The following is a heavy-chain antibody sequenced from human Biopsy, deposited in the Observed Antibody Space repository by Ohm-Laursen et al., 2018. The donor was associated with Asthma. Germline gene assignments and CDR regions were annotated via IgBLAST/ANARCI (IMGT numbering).Heavy chain of an antibody. CDR3: ARAVDYSHYYGIDV. Sequence: SVKVSCKTSGYTFNSAGITWVRQDPGQGLEWMGWISVYNGNTKVAQKFQDRVTMITDTSTSTAYMELRSLRSDDTAVYFCARAVDYSHYYGIDVWGQGTTVTVS. J-gene: IGHJ6*02. D-gene: IGHD3-10*01. CDR2: ISVYNGNT. V-gene: IGHV1-18*01. CDR1: GYTFNSAG.